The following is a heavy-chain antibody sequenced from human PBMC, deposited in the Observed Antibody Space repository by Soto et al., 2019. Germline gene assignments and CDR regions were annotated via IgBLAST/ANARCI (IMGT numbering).Heavy chain of an antibody. CDR3: AHRVLRTVFGLVTTTAIYFDF. CDR2: IYWDDDK. D-gene: IGHD3-3*01. CDR1: GFSLTTSGVG. V-gene: IGHV2-5*02. Sequence: QITLNESGPTQVKPRQTLTLTCTISGFSLTTSGVGVGWIRQSPGKAPEWLALIYWDDDKRYSPSLKSRLTITKDTSKNQVVLTMADLYPADTATYYCAHRVLRTVFGLVTTTAIYFDFWGQGTPVAVSS. J-gene: IGHJ4*02.